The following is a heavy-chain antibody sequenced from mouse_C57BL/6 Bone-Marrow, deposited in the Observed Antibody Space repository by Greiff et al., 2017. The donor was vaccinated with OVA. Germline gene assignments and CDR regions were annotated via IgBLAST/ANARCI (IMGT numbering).Heavy chain of an antibody. J-gene: IGHJ4*01. CDR1: GYTFTDYY. D-gene: IGHD2-1*01. V-gene: IGHV1-75*01. CDR3: ARKRVYYGKGMDY. CDR2: IFPGSGST. Sequence: VHLVESGPELVKPGASVKISCKASGYTFTDYYINWVKQRPGQGLEWIGWIFPGSGSTYYNEKFKGKATLTVDKSSSTADMLLSSLTSEDSAVYFCARKRVYYGKGMDYWGQGTSVTVSA.